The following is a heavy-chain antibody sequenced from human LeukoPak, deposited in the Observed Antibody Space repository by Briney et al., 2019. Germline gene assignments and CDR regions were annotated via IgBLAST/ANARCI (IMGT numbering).Heavy chain of an antibody. V-gene: IGHV1-46*01. Sequence: ASVKVSCTASGYTFTGYYMHWVRQAPGQGLEWMGIINPSGLGTSYAQRLQGRVTMTSDTSTSTVYMELSSLRSDDTAVYYCAREGGYISGARTRTFDYWGQGTLVAVSS. CDR3: AREGGYISGARTRTFDY. CDR2: INPSGLGT. J-gene: IGHJ4*02. D-gene: IGHD6-19*01. CDR1: GYTFTGYY.